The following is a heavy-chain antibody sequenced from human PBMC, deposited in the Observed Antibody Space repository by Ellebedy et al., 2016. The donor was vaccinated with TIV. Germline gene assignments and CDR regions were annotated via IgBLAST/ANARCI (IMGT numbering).Heavy chain of an antibody. CDR3: ARGLRTDKFDP. V-gene: IGHV1-18*01. J-gene: IGHJ5*02. CDR1: GYSLSNYD. Sequence: AASVKVSCKASGYSLSNYDITWVRQAPGQGLEWMGWINPYNGNIKYAQTFQGRVTMNTDTSTNTAYMELRSLRSDDTAVYFCARGLRTDKFDPWGQGTLVTVSS. CDR2: INPYNGNI. D-gene: IGHD5-18*01.